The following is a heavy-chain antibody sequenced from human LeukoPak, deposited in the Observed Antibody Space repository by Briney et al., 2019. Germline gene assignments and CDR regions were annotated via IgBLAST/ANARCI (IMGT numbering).Heavy chain of an antibody. V-gene: IGHV3-20*04. CDR3: ARRSAAKDAFDI. D-gene: IGHD6-25*01. J-gene: IGHJ3*02. CDR1: GFTFDDYG. CDR2: INWNGGST. Sequence: GGSLRLSCAASGFTFDDYGMSWVRQAPGKGLEWVSGINWNGGSTGYADSVKGRFTISRDNAKNSLYLQMNSLRAEDTAVYYCARRSAAKDAFDIWGQGTMVTVSS.